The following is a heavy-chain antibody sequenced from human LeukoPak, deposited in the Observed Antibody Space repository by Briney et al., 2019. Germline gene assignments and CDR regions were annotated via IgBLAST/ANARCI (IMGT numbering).Heavy chain of an antibody. Sequence: GGSLRLYCAASGFTFSDYYMSWLRQAPGKGLEWVSYISSSSYTNYADSVKGRFTISRDNAKNSLYLQMNSLRAEDTAVYYCARARGVGFVDYWGQGTLVTVSS. J-gene: IGHJ4*02. CDR3: ARARGVGFVDY. CDR2: ISSSSYT. V-gene: IGHV3-11*06. D-gene: IGHD1-26*01. CDR1: GFTFSDYY.